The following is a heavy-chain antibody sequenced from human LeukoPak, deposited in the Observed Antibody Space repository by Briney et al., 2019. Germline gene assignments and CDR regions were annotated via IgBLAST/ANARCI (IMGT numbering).Heavy chain of an antibody. CDR1: GFTASTNY. Sequence: GGSLRLSCAASGFTASTNYMSWVRQAPGKGLEWVSVIYSCGSTYYADSVKGRFTISRDNSKNTLYLQMGSLRAEDMAVYYCARVAVPGTYDYWGQGTLVTVSS. J-gene: IGHJ4*02. D-gene: IGHD6-19*01. V-gene: IGHV3-66*01. CDR3: ARVAVPGTYDY. CDR2: IYSCGST.